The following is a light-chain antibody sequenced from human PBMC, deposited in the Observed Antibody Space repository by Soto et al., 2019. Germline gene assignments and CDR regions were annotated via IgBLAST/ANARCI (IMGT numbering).Light chain of an antibody. Sequence: EIVLTQSPATLSLSPGERATLSCRASQSVSSYLAWYQQKPGQAPRLLIYDASNRATGIPARFSGSGSGTGFTLTISSLEPEDFAVYYCQQRSNWPQLTFGRGTKVEIK. CDR2: DAS. V-gene: IGKV3-11*01. CDR1: QSVSSY. J-gene: IGKJ4*01. CDR3: QQRSNWPQLT.